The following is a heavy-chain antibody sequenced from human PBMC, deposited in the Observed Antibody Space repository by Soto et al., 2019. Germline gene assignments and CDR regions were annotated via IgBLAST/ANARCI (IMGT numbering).Heavy chain of an antibody. Sequence: LRLSCAASGFTFSSYSMNWVRQAPGKGLEWVSYISSSSSTIYYADSVKGRFTISRDNAKNSLYLQMNSLRDEDTAVYYCARDKSSLFSGSYYDYWGQGTLVTVSS. CDR1: GFTFSSYS. CDR3: ARDKSSLFSGSYYDY. V-gene: IGHV3-48*02. CDR2: ISSSSSTI. D-gene: IGHD1-26*01. J-gene: IGHJ4*02.